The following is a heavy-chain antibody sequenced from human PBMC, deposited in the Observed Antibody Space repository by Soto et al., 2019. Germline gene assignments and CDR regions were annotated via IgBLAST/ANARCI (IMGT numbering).Heavy chain of an antibody. D-gene: IGHD5-12*01. V-gene: IGHV4-4*02. Sequence: QVQLQESGPGLVKPSGTLSLTCAVSSGSISSSNWWSWVRQPPGKGLEWIGEIYHSGSTNYNPSLKSRVTQSVDKSKIQFPLKLSSVTSADTAVYYCARDSKSDGGEILAITQFDYWGQGTLVTVSS. J-gene: IGHJ4*02. CDR3: ARDSKSDGGEILAITQFDY. CDR2: IYHSGST. CDR1: SGSISSSNW.